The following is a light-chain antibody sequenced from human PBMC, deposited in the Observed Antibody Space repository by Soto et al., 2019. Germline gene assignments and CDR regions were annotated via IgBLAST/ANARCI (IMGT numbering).Light chain of an antibody. Sequence: EAATPQSPLSLPVTLGQPASISCRSRQSLVYSYGNSYLKWFQQRPGQSTRRLFDRVSNRGSGVPDRFSGSGSGTDFTLKISRVEAEDVGVYYCMQGTHWLTFGGGTKVDI. J-gene: IGKJ4*01. V-gene: IGKV2-30*01. CDR1: QSLVYSYGNSY. CDR2: RVS. CDR3: MQGTHWLT.